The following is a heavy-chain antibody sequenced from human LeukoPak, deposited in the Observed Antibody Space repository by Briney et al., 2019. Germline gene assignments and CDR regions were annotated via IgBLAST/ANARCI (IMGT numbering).Heavy chain of an antibody. CDR3: ARGDIVVLPAASAAGGWFDP. V-gene: IGHV4-34*01. J-gene: IGHJ5*02. D-gene: IGHD2-2*01. Sequence: SETLSLTCAVYGGSFSGYYWSWIRQPPGKGLEWMGEINHSGSTNYNPSLKRRVTISVDTSKNQFSLKLSSVTAADTAVYYCARGDIVVLPAASAAGGWFDPWGQGTLVTVSS. CDR1: GGSFSGYY. CDR2: INHSGST.